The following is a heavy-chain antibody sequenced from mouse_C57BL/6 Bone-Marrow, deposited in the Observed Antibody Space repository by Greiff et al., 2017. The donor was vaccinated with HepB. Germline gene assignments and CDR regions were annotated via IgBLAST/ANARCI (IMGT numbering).Heavy chain of an antibody. CDR3: ARIAKDYFHY. Sequence: VQLQQSGPELVKPGASVKISCKASGYAFSSSWMNWVKQRPGKGLEWIGRIYPGDGDTNYNGKFKGKATLTADKSSSTAYMQLSSLTSEDSAVYFCARIAKDYFHYWGQGTTLTVSS. CDR2: IYPGDGDT. CDR1: GYAFSSSW. V-gene: IGHV1-82*01. J-gene: IGHJ2*01.